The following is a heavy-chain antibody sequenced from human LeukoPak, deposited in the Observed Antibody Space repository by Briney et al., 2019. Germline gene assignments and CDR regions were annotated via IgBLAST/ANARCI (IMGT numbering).Heavy chain of an antibody. CDR3: ARETYSSGSSFDY. J-gene: IGHJ4*02. D-gene: IGHD6-25*01. CDR2: INPIFGTA. V-gene: IGHV1-69*13. Sequence: SVKVSCKASGGTFSSYAISWVRQAPGQGLEWMGGINPIFGTANYAQKFQGRVTITADESTSTAYMELSSLRSEDTAVYYCARETYSSGSSFDYWGQGTLVTVSS. CDR1: GGTFSSYA.